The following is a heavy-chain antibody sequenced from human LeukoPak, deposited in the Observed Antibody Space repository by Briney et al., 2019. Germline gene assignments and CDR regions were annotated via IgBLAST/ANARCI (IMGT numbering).Heavy chain of an antibody. CDR2: MNPNGTNI. Sequence: GASVKVSCKASGYTFTNYDINWVRQAPGQGLEWTGWMNPNGTNIGYSQKFQGRVTMTRNTSISTAYMELSSLRSEDTAVYYCARDSISGSWSVDYWGQGTLVTVSS. CDR1: GYTFTNYD. CDR3: ARDSISGSWSVDY. V-gene: IGHV1-8*01. D-gene: IGHD1-20*01. J-gene: IGHJ4*02.